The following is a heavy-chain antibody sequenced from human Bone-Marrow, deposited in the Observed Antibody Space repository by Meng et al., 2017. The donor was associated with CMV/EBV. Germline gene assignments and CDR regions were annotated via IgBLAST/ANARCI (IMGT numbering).Heavy chain of an antibody. Sequence: GESLKISCSASGFTFRNFAMHWVRQAPGKGLEWVTVISNDGSNKYYADSVKGRFTLSRDNSKNTLSLQMNTLRSADTAVYYCARAHEVVVPAAVDYWGQGTLVTV. D-gene: IGHD2-2*01. J-gene: IGHJ4*02. V-gene: IGHV3-30-3*01. CDR2: ISNDGSNK. CDR3: ARAHEVVVPAAVDY. CDR1: GFTFRNFA.